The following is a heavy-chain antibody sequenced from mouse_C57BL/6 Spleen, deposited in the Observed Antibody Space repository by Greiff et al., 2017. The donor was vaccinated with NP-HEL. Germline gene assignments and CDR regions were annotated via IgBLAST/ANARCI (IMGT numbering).Heavy chain of an antibody. D-gene: IGHD2-4*01. J-gene: IGHJ4*01. CDR1: GFSLTSYG. CDR2: IWRGGST. CDR3: AIIMITTGYYYAMDY. V-gene: IGHV2-5*01. Sequence: QVQLQQSGPGLVQPSQSLSITCTVSGFSLTSYGVHWVRQSPGKGLEWLGVIWRGGSTDYNAAFMSRLSITKDNSKSQVFFKMNSLQADDTAIYYCAIIMITTGYYYAMDYWGQGTSVTVSS.